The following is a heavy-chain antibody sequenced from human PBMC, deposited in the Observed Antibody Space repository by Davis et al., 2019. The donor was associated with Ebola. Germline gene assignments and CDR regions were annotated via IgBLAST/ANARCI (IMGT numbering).Heavy chain of an antibody. D-gene: IGHD3-3*01. CDR2: VDHSGNT. Sequence: MPGGSLRLSCAVYGGTFSDYYWTWIRQPLGKGLEWIGEVDHSGNTNYNPSFKSRVIVSEDASKNQFSLKLTSVTAADTAVYYCARGRDFWSAWGQGTLVTVSS. CDR3: ARGRDFWSA. CDR1: GGTFSDYY. V-gene: IGHV4-34*01. J-gene: IGHJ5*02.